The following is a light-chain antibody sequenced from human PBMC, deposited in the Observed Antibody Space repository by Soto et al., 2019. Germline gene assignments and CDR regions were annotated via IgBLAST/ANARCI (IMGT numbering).Light chain of an antibody. V-gene: IGKV4-1*01. Sequence: VLTQSPSSLAVSLGERATVNCRSSQSVLDNSTNKSYLAWYQKKPGHPPKLLVHWASVREAGVPDRFSGGGSVTDFTLTISSLQAEDVAVYYCHQYYTPPQTFGQGTQLEIK. CDR1: QSVLDNSTNKSY. CDR2: WAS. J-gene: IGKJ2*01. CDR3: HQYYTPPQT.